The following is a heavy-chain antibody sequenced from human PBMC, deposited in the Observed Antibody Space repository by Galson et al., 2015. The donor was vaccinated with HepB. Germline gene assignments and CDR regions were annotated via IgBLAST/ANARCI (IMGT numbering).Heavy chain of an antibody. D-gene: IGHD6-13*01. CDR1: GFTFSSYA. CDR2: ISYDGSNK. J-gene: IGHJ3*02. Sequence: SLRLSCAASGFTFSSYAMHWVRQAPGKGLEWVAVISYDGSNKYYADSVKGRFTISRDNSKNTLYLQMNSLRAEDTAVYYCARDSSSWRGAFDIWGQGTMVTVSS. V-gene: IGHV3-30-3*01. CDR3: ARDSSSWRGAFDI.